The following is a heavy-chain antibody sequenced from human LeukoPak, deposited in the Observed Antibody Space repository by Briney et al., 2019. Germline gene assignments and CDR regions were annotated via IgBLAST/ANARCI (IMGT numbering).Heavy chain of an antibody. J-gene: IGHJ6*02. CDR1: GGSISSYY. CDR3: ARTHAGMDV. CDR2: IYYSGST. Sequence: SETLSLTCAVSGGSISSYYWSWIRQPPGKGLEWSGYIYYSGSTNYNPSLKSRVTISVDTSKNQFSLKLSSVTAADTAVYYCARTHAGMDVWGQGTTVTVSS. V-gene: IGHV4-59*08.